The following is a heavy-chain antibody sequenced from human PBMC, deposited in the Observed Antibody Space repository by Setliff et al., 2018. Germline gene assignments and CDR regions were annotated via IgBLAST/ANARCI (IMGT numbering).Heavy chain of an antibody. J-gene: IGHJ5*02. CDR3: ARGRAGTLVTALLTPRTVFLRCWFDP. D-gene: IGHD2-21*02. CDR1: GGSISSYY. V-gene: IGHV4-4*07. CDR2: ISHSGST. Sequence: SETLSLTCTVSGGSISSYYWSWIRQPAGKGLEWIGSISHSGSTYYNPSLRSRVTISLDTSKNQFSLKVSSVTAADTAVYYCARGRAGTLVTALLTPRTVFLRCWFDPWGQGTLVTVSS.